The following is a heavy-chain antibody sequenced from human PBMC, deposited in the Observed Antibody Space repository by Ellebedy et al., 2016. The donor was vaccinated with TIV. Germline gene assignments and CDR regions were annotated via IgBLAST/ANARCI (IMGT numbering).Heavy chain of an antibody. V-gene: IGHV3-47*02. J-gene: IGHJ4*02. CDR1: GFAFSSYV. CDR2: IGTGGDT. Sequence: GESLKISCAASGFAFSSYVLHWVRRAPGKGPEWVSAIGTGGDTYYADSVKGRFTISRDNSKNTLHLEMNNMRAGDAAVYFCSKGVFEDWGQGTVVTVSS. CDR3: SKGVFED.